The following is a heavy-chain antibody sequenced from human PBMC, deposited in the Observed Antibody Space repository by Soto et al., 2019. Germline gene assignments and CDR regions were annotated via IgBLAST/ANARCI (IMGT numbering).Heavy chain of an antibody. CDR2: IYYSGST. J-gene: IGHJ6*02. V-gene: IGHV4-39*01. CDR1: GGSISSSSYY. Sequence: TSETLSLTCTVSGGSISSSSYYWGWIRQPPGKGLEWIGSIYYSGSTYYNPSLKSRVTISVDTSKNQFSLKLSSVTAADTAVNYCASGGIWQWLTNYYYYYGMDVWGQGTTVTVSS. CDR3: ASGGIWQWLTNYYYYYGMDV. D-gene: IGHD6-19*01.